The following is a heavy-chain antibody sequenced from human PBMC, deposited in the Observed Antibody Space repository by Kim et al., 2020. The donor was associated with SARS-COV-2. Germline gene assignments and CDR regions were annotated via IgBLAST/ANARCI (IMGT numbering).Heavy chain of an antibody. D-gene: IGHD3-10*01. CDR3: ARQHEGMVRGVIGY. CDR1: GYRFTSYW. V-gene: IGHV5-51*01. Sequence: GESLKISCKGSGYRFTSYWIGWVRQMPGKGLELMGIIDPGDSDTKYSPSFQGQVTISADRSINTAYLHWISLKASDTAMYYCARQHEGMVRGVIGYWGQGTLVTVSS. J-gene: IGHJ4*02. CDR2: IDPGDSDT.